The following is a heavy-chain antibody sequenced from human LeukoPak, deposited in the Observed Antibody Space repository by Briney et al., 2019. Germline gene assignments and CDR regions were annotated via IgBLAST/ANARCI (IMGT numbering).Heavy chain of an antibody. J-gene: IGHJ4*02. D-gene: IGHD5-12*01. CDR3: ARDQSSGYDRRYDY. CDR2: ISSSSSYT. V-gene: IGHV3-11*06. Sequence: PGGSLRLSCAASGFTVSGHPMSWVRQAPGKGLEWVSYISSSSSYTNYADSVKGRFTISRDNAKNSLYLQMNSLRAEDTAVYYCARDQSSGYDRRYDYWGQGTLVTVSS. CDR1: GFTVSGHP.